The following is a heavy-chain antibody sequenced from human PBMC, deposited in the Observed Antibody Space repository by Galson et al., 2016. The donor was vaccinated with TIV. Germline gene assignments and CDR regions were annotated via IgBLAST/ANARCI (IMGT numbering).Heavy chain of an antibody. CDR2: INVGNGDR. Sequence: SVKVSCKASGYILASHVMHWVRQAPGQRPEWMGWINVGNGDRKYSQRLQGRVTLSGDTSAKTAFMELSSLRFEDTATYYCARDRGGSGDFDYWGQGTLVTVSS. D-gene: IGHD3-16*01. CDR3: ARDRGGSGDFDY. J-gene: IGHJ4*02. CDR1: GYILASHV. V-gene: IGHV1-3*01.